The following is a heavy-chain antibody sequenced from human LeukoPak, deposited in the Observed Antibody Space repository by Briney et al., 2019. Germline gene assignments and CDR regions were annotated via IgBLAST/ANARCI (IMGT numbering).Heavy chain of an antibody. D-gene: IGHD3-22*01. Sequence: SETLSLTCAVYGGSFSGYYWSWIRQPPGKGLEWIGYIYYSGSTKYNASLNSRVTMSVDTSKNQFSLKLSSATAADTAVYYCVRHNYYYDLFDYWGQGTLVTVSS. CDR3: VRHNYYYDLFDY. J-gene: IGHJ4*02. CDR1: GGSFSGYY. CDR2: IYYSGST. V-gene: IGHV4-59*08.